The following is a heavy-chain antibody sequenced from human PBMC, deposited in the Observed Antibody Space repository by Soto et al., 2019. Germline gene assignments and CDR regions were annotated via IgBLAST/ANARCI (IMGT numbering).Heavy chain of an antibody. J-gene: IGHJ5*01. D-gene: IGHD2-15*01. CDR1: GDSISSVDYF. CDR2: IYKSATT. Sequence: SATLSLTCSVSGDSISSVDYFWAWIRQPPGQALEYIGYIYKSATTYYNPSFESRVAISLDTSKSQFSLNVTSVTAADTAVYFCARGRYCLTGRCFPNWFDSWGQGNLVTVSS. CDR3: ARGRYCLTGRCFPNWFDS. V-gene: IGHV4-30-4*01.